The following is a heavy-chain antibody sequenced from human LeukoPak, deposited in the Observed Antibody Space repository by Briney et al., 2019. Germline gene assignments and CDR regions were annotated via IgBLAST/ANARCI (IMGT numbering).Heavy chain of an antibody. CDR3: ARLSYCGGDCYYNSYFDF. CDR1: GYRFTTYW. J-gene: IGHJ4*02. V-gene: IGHV5-51*01. CDR2: IYPGDSET. Sequence: GESLKISCQASGYRFTTYWIAWVRQMPGKGLEWMGIIYPGDSETRYSPSFHGQVTISADKSISTAYLQWSSLQASDSAMYYCARLSYCGGDCYYNSYFDFWGQGTLVSVSS. D-gene: IGHD2-21*02.